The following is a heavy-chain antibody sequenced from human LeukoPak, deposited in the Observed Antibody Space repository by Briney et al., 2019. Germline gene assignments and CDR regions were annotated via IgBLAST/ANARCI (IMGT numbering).Heavy chain of an antibody. CDR3: VRGPHIAATSY. Sequence: PGGSLRLSCAASGFTFSTYWMSWVRQAPGKGLEWVANIKQDGSDKFYADSMKGRFTISRDNAKKSLYLQINTLRAEDTAVYYCVRGPHIAATSYWGQGTLVTVSS. CDR2: IKQDGSDK. V-gene: IGHV3-7*03. CDR1: GFTFSTYW. D-gene: IGHD6-25*01. J-gene: IGHJ4*02.